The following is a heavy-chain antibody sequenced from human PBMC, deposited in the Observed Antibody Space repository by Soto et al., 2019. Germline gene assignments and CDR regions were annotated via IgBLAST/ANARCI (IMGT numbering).Heavy chain of an antibody. CDR3: ARGVLTIFGVVTLKPLDY. CDR1: GYTFTGYY. J-gene: IGHJ4*02. CDR2: INPNSGGT. Sequence: ASVKVSCKASGYTFTGYYMHWVRQAPGQGLEWMGWINPNSGGTNYAQKFQGRVTMTRDTSISTAYMELSRLRSDDTAVYYCARGVLTIFGVVTLKPLDYWGQGTLATVSS. V-gene: IGHV1-2*02. D-gene: IGHD3-3*01.